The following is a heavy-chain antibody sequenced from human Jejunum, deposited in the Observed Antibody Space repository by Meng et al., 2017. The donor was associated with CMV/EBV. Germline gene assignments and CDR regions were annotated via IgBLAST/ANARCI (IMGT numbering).Heavy chain of an antibody. J-gene: IGHJ4*02. CDR2: IHDTGST. D-gene: IGHD3-3*01. V-gene: IGHV4-30-4*08. Sequence: QGQLQESGPGLVNPSQTLSRTCSGSCGSIGSGDYYWSWIRQPPGKGLEWIGYIHDTGSTYYNPSLKSRVDISLGTSRNHFSLTLSSVTAEDTAVYFCARGSIFVSFDSWGQGTLVTVSS. CDR3: ARGSIFVSFDS. CDR1: CGSIGSGDYY.